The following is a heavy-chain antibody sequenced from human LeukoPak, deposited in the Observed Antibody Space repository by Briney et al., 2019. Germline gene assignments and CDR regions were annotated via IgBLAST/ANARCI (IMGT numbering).Heavy chain of an antibody. D-gene: IGHD4-17*01. J-gene: IGHJ3*02. CDR2: ISGSGGST. CDR1: GFTVSTNY. Sequence: GGSLRLSCAASGFTVSTNYMTWVRQAPGKGLEWVSAISGSGGSTYYADSVKGRFTISRDNSKNTLYLQMNSLRAEDTAVYYCARDPGDYVFPPNAFDIWGQGTMVTVSS. CDR3: ARDPGDYVFPPNAFDI. V-gene: IGHV3-66*02.